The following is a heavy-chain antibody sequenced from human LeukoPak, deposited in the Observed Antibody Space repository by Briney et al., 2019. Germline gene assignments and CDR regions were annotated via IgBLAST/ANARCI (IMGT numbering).Heavy chain of an antibody. CDR2: IRSKAYGGTT. V-gene: IGHV3-49*03. D-gene: IGHD2-2*01. J-gene: IGHJ6*02. Sequence: GGSLRLSCTASGFTFGDYAMSWFRQAPGKGLEWVGFIRSKAYGGTTEYAASVKGRFTISRDDSKSIAYLQMNSLKTEDTAVYYCTRHIVVVPAAMSSYYYGMDVWGQGTTVTVSS. CDR1: GFTFGDYA. CDR3: TRHIVVVPAAMSSYYYGMDV.